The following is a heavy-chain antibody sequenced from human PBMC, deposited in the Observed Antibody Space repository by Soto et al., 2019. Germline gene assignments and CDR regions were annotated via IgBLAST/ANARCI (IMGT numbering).Heavy chain of an antibody. CDR1: GFAFNNYG. Sequence: GGSLRLSCTVSGFAFNNYGINWVRQAPGKGLEWVSSISKSDYTYYSDSVKGRFTISRDNAKNSVSLQMNTLRVEDTAVYYCAREDSIIIPAVSDFWGQGTLVTVSA. CDR3: AREDSIIIPAVSDF. CDR2: ISKSDYT. J-gene: IGHJ4*02. D-gene: IGHD2-2*01. V-gene: IGHV3-21*01.